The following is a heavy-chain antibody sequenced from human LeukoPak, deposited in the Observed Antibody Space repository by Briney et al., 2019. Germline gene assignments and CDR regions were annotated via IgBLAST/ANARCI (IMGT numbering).Heavy chain of an antibody. D-gene: IGHD4-23*01. V-gene: IGHV4-4*02. CDR2: ILHSGST. Sequence: SETLSLTCAVSGASIRSSTNWWSWVRQPPGKGLEWIGEILHSGSTNYNPSLKSRVTMSADKSKNQFSLNLRSVTAADTAVYYCLYGGNSGDWVYWGQGTLVTVSS. J-gene: IGHJ4*02. CDR3: LYGGNSGDWVY. CDR1: GASIRSSTNW.